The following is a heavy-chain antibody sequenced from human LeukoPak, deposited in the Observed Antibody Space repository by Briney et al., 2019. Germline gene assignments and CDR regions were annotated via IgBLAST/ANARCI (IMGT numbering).Heavy chain of an antibody. V-gene: IGHV3-30*18. J-gene: IGHJ5*02. CDR1: GFTIGNHG. CDR2: ISHVGRAE. D-gene: IGHD6-19*01. CDR3: AKDWGSSDWYNWFDP. Sequence: GTSLRLSCAVSGFTIGNHGMHWVRQAAGKGLEWVAMISHVGRAEYYRDSVKGRLSISRDNSNNMLYLQMNSLRVEDTAVYYCAKDWGSSDWYNWFDPWGQGTLVTVSS.